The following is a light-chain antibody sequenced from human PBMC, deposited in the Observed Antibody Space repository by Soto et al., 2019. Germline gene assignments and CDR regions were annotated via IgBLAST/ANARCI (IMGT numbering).Light chain of an antibody. V-gene: IGKV3-15*01. CDR1: QSVRSN. CDR2: DAS. Sequence: EIVMTQSPATLSVSPGERATLSSRARQSVRSNLAWYQQIPGQAPRLLIYDASTGATGIPARSSGSGSGTEFTLTISSLQSEDFAVYYCQQYNEWPLTFGGGTKVDIK. CDR3: QQYNEWPLT. J-gene: IGKJ4*01.